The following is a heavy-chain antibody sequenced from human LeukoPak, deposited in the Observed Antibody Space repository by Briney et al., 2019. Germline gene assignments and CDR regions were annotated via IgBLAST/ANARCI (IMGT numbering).Heavy chain of an antibody. CDR2: IYASGST. Sequence: SETLSLTCTVSGGSISSGSYYWSWIRQPAGKGLEWIGRIYASGSTNYNPSLKSRVTISVDTSKNQFSLKLSSVTAADTAVYYCARDGSGCSSTSCYFGFDYWGQGTLVTVSS. CDR1: GGSISSGSYY. V-gene: IGHV4-61*02. D-gene: IGHD2-2*01. CDR3: ARDGSGCSSTSCYFGFDY. J-gene: IGHJ4*02.